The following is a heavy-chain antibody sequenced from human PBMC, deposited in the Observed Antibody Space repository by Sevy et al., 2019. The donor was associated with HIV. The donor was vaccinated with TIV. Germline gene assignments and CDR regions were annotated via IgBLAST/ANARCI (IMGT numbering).Heavy chain of an antibody. D-gene: IGHD3-10*01. CDR2: INPNSGGT. J-gene: IGHJ6*02. CDR3: ARDALGARGVILYYYYYGMDV. V-gene: IGHV1-2*02. Sequence: ASVKVSCKASGYTFTGYYMHWVRQAPGQGLGWMGWINPNSGGTNYAQKFQGRVTMTRDTSISTAYMELSRLRSDDTAVYYCARDALGARGVILYYYYYGMDVWGQGTTVTVSS. CDR1: GYTFTGYY.